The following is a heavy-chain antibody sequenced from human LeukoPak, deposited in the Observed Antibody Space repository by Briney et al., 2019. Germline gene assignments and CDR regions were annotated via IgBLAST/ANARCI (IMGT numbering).Heavy chain of an antibody. D-gene: IGHD5-12*01. CDR3: ARQPLVAPVSYYFDY. CDR2: IHYSGTT. V-gene: IGHV4-39*01. J-gene: IGHJ4*02. Sequence: WVRQAPGKGLEWVGIIHYSGTTYYNPSLKSRVTISVYTSKSQFSLRLSSLTAADTAVYYCARQPLVAPVSYYFDYWGQGALVTVSS.